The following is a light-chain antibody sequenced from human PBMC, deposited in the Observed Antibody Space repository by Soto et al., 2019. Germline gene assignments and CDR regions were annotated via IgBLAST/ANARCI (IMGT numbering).Light chain of an antibody. Sequence: EIVLTQSPATLSLSPGERATLSYRATQSVSSYLAWYQQKPGQAPRLLIYDASNGATGTPARFSGSGSGTDFTLTIRSLEPEDFAVYYCQERSHWPFTFGPGTRVDIK. CDR1: QSVSSY. CDR3: QERSHWPFT. J-gene: IGKJ3*01. V-gene: IGKV3-11*01. CDR2: DAS.